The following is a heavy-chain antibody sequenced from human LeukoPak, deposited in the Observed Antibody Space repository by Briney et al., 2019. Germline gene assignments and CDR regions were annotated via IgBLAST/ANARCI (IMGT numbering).Heavy chain of an antibody. D-gene: IGHD3-22*01. CDR1: GFTFTTYW. Sequence: PGGSLRLSCAASGFTFTTYWMSWVRQAPGKGLEWVANIKQDGTEKYYVDSVKGRFTISRDNAKNSLYLQMNSLRAEDTAVYYCAREGQNYYDSSGYDYWGQGTLVTVSS. CDR3: AREGQNYYDSSGYDY. J-gene: IGHJ4*02. CDR2: IKQDGTEK. V-gene: IGHV3-7*01.